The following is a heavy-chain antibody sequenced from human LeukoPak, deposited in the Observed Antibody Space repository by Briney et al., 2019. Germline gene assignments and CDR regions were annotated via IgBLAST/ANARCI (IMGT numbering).Heavy chain of an antibody. D-gene: IGHD6-13*01. J-gene: IGHJ6*03. CDR2: IYYSGST. Sequence: SETLSLTCTVSGGSISSYYWSWIRQPPGKGLEWIGYIYYSGSTNYNPSLKSRVTISVDTSKNQFSLKLSSVTAADTAVYYCARVYSSSWYSYYYYMDVWGKGTTVTVSS. CDR3: ARVYSSSWYSYYYYMDV. V-gene: IGHV4-59*13. CDR1: GGSISSYY.